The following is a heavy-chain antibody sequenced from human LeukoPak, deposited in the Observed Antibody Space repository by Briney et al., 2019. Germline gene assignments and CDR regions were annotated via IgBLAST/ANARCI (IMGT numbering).Heavy chain of an antibody. CDR3: VRHYYYNMDV. CDR2: IYHAGGT. D-gene: IGHD3-10*01. V-gene: IGHV4-4*02. J-gene: IGHJ6*03. CDR1: GGSISSDNW. Sequence: SETLSLTCAVSGGSISSDNWWGWVRQTPGKGLEWTAEIYHAGGTNYNASLKSRVTISVDKTKNQFSLELSSVTAADTAVYYWVRHYYYNMDVWGIGATVTVSS.